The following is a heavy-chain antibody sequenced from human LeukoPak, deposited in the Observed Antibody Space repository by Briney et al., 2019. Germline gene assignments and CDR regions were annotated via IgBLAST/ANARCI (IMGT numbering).Heavy chain of an antibody. J-gene: IGHJ4*02. D-gene: IGHD5-18*01. Sequence: GGSLRPSCAASGFTFSSYAMSWVRQAPGKGLEWVSAISGSGGSTYYADSVKGRFTISRDNSKNTLYLQMNSLRAEDTAVYYCAKREYSYGLYYFDYWGQGTLVTVSS. V-gene: IGHV3-23*01. CDR3: AKREYSYGLYYFDY. CDR1: GFTFSSYA. CDR2: ISGSGGST.